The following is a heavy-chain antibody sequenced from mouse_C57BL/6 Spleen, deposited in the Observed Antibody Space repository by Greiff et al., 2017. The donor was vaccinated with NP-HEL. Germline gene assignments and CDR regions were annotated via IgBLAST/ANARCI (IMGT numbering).Heavy chain of an antibody. Sequence: QVQLKQSGAELVRPGASVTLSCKASGYTFTDYEMHWVKQTPVHGLEWIGAIDPETGGTAYNQKFKGRAILTADKSSSTAYMELRSLTSEDSAVYYCTRPNRYFDYWGQGTTLTVSA. CDR2: IDPETGGT. CDR3: TRPNRYFDY. V-gene: IGHV1-15*01. J-gene: IGHJ2*01. D-gene: IGHD2-14*01. CDR1: GYTFTDYE.